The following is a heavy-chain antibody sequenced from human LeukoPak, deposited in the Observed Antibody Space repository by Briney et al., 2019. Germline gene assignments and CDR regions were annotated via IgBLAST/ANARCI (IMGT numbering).Heavy chain of an antibody. CDR1: GGSISSYY. CDR2: IYYSGST. J-gene: IGHJ6*03. Sequence: PSETLSLTCTVSGGSISSYYWSWIRQPPGKGLEWIGYIYYSGSTNYNPSLKSRVTISVDTSKNQFSLKLSSVTAADTAVYYCARDLVVVVPAPNYYYYYMDVWGKGTTVTVSS. CDR3: ARDLVVVVPAPNYYYYYMDV. V-gene: IGHV4-59*12. D-gene: IGHD2-2*01.